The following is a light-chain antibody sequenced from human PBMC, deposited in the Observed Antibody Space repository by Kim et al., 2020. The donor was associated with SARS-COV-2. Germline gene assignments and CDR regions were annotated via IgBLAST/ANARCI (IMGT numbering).Light chain of an antibody. Sequence: LGQTVRISGQGDYFRTNDASWYQHKAAQAPRLVIYEKNNRPSGIPDRFSGSGAGNTASLTITGAQVEDEADYYCMSRDSPNKKYVLGAGTKVTVL. J-gene: IGLJ1*01. CDR1: YFRTND. V-gene: IGLV3-19*01. CDR2: EKN. CDR3: MSRDSPNKKYV.